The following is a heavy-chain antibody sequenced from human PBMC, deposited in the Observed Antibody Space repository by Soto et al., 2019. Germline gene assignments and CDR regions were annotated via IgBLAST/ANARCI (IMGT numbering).Heavy chain of an antibody. V-gene: IGHV3-23*01. J-gene: IGHJ6*02. Sequence: PGGSLRLYCAASGFTLSSYSMSWVRQAPGKGLEWVSAISGSGGSTYYADSVKGRFTSSRDNSKNTLYLQMNSLRAEDTAVYYCAKEIGGYSYGPVYYYYGMAVWAQGTTVTV. CDR2: ISGSGGST. D-gene: IGHD5-18*01. CDR3: AKEIGGYSYGPVYYYYGMAV. CDR1: GFTLSSYS.